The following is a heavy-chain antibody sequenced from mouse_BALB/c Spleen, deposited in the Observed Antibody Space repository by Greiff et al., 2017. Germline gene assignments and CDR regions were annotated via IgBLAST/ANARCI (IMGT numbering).Heavy chain of an antibody. CDR2: INPGSGGT. CDR3: ARRGTGPYYFDY. J-gene: IGHJ2*01. V-gene: IGHV1-54*01. D-gene: IGHD4-1*01. Sequence: QVQLQQPGAELVRPGTSVKVSCKASGYAFTNYLIEWVKQRPGQGLEWIGVINPGSGGTNYNEKFKGKATLTADKSSSTAYMQLSSLTSDDSAVYFCARRGTGPYYFDYWGQGTTLTVSS. CDR1: GYAFTNYL.